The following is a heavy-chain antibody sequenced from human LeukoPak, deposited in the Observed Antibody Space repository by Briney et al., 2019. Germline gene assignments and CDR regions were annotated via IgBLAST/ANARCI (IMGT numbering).Heavy chain of an antibody. CDR1: GFTFTNYW. J-gene: IGHJ4*02. CDR2: LPPDELGI. D-gene: IGHD6-6*01. V-gene: IGHV3-74*01. CDR3: VGTIASRGSEY. Sequence: PGGSLRLSCAASGFTFTNYWMHWVRQAPGMGLGWVSRLPPDELGIIYADSVKGRFTVSRDNAKNTVYLQMNNLRVDDTAMYYCVGTIASRGSEYWGQGALVTVSS.